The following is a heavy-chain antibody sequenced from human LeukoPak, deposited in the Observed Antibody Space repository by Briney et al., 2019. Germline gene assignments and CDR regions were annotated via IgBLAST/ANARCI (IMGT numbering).Heavy chain of an antibody. D-gene: IGHD5-18*01. CDR2: IYYSGRT. CDR3: ARLPQGGSSYGPLDV. J-gene: IGHJ6*02. CDR1: GGSISSSSYY. Sequence: PSETLSLTCTVSGGSISSSSYYWGWIRQPPGKGLGWIGTIYYSGRTSYNPSLKSRLTISVDTSKNQFSLKLSSVTAADTAVYYCARLPQGGSSYGPLDVWGQGSTVTVSS. V-gene: IGHV4-39*01.